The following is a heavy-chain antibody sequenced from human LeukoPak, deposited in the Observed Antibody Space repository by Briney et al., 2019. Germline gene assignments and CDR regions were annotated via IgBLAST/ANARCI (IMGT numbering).Heavy chain of an antibody. J-gene: IGHJ6*03. D-gene: IGHD2/OR15-2a*01. CDR2: ISAYNGNT. Sequence: ASVKVSCKASGYTFTSYGISWVRQAPGQGLEWMGWISAYNGNTNYAQKLQGRVTMTTDTSTSTAYMELRSLRSDDTAVHYCARDFPPPIYSTYYYYMDVWGKGTTVTVSS. CDR1: GYTFTSYG. V-gene: IGHV1-18*01. CDR3: ARDFPPPIYSTYYYYMDV.